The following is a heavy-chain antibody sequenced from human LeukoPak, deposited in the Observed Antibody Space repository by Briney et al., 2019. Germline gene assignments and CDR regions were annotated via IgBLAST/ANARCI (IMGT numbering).Heavy chain of an antibody. V-gene: IGHV3-30*02. Sequence: PGGSLRLSCAASGFTFSSYGMHWVRQAPGKGLEWVAFIRYDGSNKYYADSVKGRFTISRDNSKNTLYLQMNSLRAEDTAVYYCAKDPNGSNYYYYMDVWGKGTTVTISS. D-gene: IGHD5-24*01. CDR3: AKDPNGSNYYYYMDV. J-gene: IGHJ6*03. CDR1: GFTFSSYG. CDR2: IRYDGSNK.